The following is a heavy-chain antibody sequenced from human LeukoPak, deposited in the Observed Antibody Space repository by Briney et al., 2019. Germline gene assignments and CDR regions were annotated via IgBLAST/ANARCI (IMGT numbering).Heavy chain of an antibody. Sequence: GGSLRLSCAASGFTVSSNYMSWVRQAPGRGLEWVSIIYSDGSTYYADSVKGRFTISRDNSKNTLYLQMNSLRAEDTAFYYCARGFGRFGHRFGYLGQGTLVTVSS. CDR2: IYSDGST. V-gene: IGHV3-66*01. D-gene: IGHD3-10*01. J-gene: IGHJ4*02. CDR1: GFTVSSNY. CDR3: ARGFGRFGHRFGY.